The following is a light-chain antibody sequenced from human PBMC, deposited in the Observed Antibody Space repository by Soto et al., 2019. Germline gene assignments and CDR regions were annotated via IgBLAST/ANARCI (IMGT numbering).Light chain of an antibody. CDR1: QSISVW. CDR2: KAF. V-gene: IGKV1-5*03. Sequence: DIQMTQSPSTLSASVGDRVTITCRASQSISVWLAWYQQKAGKAPNLLIYKAFRFESGVPLRCSGSGSETEFTLTIMGLQPGDSSTYYCQKYNSYFPTFGQGTKVDIK. J-gene: IGKJ1*01. CDR3: QKYNSYFPT.